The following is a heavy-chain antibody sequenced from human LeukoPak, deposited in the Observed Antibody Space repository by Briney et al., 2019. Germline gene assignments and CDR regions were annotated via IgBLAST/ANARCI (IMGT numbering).Heavy chain of an antibody. D-gene: IGHD5-24*01. J-gene: IGHJ4*02. Sequence: GGSLRLSCAASGFTFSAYSMNWVRQALGKGLEWISYIGISSGNTKYADSVKGRFTISGDKAKNSLYLQMNSLRVEDTAVYYCARDYKYAFDNWGQGTLVTVSS. CDR1: GFTFSAYS. V-gene: IGHV3-48*01. CDR2: IGISSGNT. CDR3: ARDYKYAFDN.